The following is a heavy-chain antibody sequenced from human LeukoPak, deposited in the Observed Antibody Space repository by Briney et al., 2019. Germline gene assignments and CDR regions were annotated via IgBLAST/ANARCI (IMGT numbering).Heavy chain of an antibody. CDR3: ARGVLWFGEFIDY. V-gene: IGHV1-2*02. Sequence: ASVKVSCKAPGYTFTGYYMHWVRQAPGQGLEWMGWINPNSGGTNYAQKFQGRVTMTRDTSISTAYMELSRLRSDDTAVYYCARGVLWFGEFIDYWGQGTLVTVSS. CDR2: INPNSGGT. J-gene: IGHJ4*02. CDR1: GYTFTGYY. D-gene: IGHD3-10*01.